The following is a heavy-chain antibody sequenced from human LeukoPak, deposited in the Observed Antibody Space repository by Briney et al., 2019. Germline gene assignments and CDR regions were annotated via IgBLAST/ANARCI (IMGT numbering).Heavy chain of an antibody. D-gene: IGHD3-22*01. Sequence: PSETLSLTCAVYGGSFSGYYWSWIRQPPGKGLEWIGEINHSGSTNYNPSLKSRVTTSVDTSKNQFSLKLSSVTAADTAVYYCARGRNIAITMIVKNFDYWGQGTLVTVSS. CDR1: GGSFSGYY. CDR2: INHSGST. J-gene: IGHJ4*02. CDR3: ARGRNIAITMIVKNFDY. V-gene: IGHV4-34*01.